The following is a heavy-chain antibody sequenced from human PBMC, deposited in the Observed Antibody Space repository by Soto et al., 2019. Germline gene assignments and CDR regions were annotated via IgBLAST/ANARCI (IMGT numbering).Heavy chain of an antibody. CDR2: IFHGGNT. CDR3: AIARWYDAFDV. V-gene: IGHV4-38-2*01. Sequence: PSETLSGTCAVSGCFISSENYWGWIRKPAGKGLEWIGSIFHGGNTYYNPSLKSRVTISVDMSKNQFSLKLNSVTAADTAVYYCAIARWYDAFDVWGQGTVVTVSS. J-gene: IGHJ3*01. D-gene: IGHD2-15*01. CDR1: GCFISSENY.